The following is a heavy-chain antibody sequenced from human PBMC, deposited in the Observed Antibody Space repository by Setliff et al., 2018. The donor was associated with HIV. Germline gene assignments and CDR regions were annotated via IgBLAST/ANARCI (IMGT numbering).Heavy chain of an antibody. CDR1: GSSISSGSYY. Sequence: SETLSLTCTVSGSSISSGSYYWSWIRQPAGKGLEWIGQIHTTGSTNYNPSLKSRLTISVDTSKSQFSLTLTSVTAADTAVYYCARQMPIPGIAITPVDYWGQGALVTVS. J-gene: IGHJ4*02. D-gene: IGHD5-12*01. V-gene: IGHV4-61*09. CDR3: ARQMPIPGIAITPVDY. CDR2: IHTTGST.